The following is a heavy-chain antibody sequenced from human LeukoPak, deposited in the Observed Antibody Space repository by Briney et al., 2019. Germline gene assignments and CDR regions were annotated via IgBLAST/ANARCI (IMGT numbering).Heavy chain of an antibody. J-gene: IGHJ3*02. D-gene: IGHD1-1*01. CDR1: GGTCSSYA. CDR2: IIPIFGTA. Sequence: SVKLSCNASGGTCSSYAISWVRQAPGQGLEWMGGIIPIFGTANYAQKFQGRVTITADESTSTAYMELSSLRSEDTAVYYCARVGLGNAFDIWGQGTMVTVSS. CDR3: ARVGLGNAFDI. V-gene: IGHV1-69*13.